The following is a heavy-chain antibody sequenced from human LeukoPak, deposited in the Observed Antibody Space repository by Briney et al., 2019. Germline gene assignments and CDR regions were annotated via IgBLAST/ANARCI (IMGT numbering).Heavy chain of an antibody. D-gene: IGHD6-13*01. CDR1: GYTFTSYG. J-gene: IGHJ3*02. V-gene: IGHV1-18*01. CDR2: ISADNGNR. CDR3: ARDAGPASGDAFDI. Sequence: GASVKVSCKASGYTFTSYGISWVRQAPGQGLEWMGWISADNGNRNYAQNFQGRVTMTTDTSTSTAYMDLRSLRSDDTAVYYCARDAGPASGDAFDIWGQGTMVTVSS.